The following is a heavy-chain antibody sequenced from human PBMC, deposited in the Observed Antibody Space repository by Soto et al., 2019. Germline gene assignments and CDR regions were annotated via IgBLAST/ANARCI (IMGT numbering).Heavy chain of an antibody. CDR3: ARAPHKDYYDSSGYYYYDWFDP. CDR2: ISSSGFTI. J-gene: IGHJ5*02. V-gene: IGHV3-48*01. CDR1: VFPFSTYK. Sequence: GGSLRLSFSASVFPFSTYKMICVRQAPGKGLEWVSYISSSGFTIYYADSVKGRFTISRDNSKNTLYLQMNSLRAEDTALYYCARAPHKDYYDSSGYYYYDWFDPWGQGTMVTV. D-gene: IGHD3-22*01.